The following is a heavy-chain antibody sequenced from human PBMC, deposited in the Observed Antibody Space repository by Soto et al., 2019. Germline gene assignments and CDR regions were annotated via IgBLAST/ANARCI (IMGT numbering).Heavy chain of an antibody. Sequence: QVQLVESGGGVVQPGRSLRLSCAASGFPFTSYGMHWVREGPDKGLEWVAIISYDGSDKYYADSVKGRFTISRDNSKNTRYLQMNRLRPEDKALYSCFGGQYYFDYLGQGTLVIVSS. CDR2: ISYDGSDK. V-gene: IGHV3-30*03. J-gene: IGHJ4*02. CDR1: GFPFTSYG. CDR3: FGGQYYFDY. D-gene: IGHD3-10*01.